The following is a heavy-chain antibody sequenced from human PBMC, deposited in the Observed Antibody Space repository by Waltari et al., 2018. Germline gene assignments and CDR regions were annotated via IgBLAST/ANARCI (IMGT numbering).Heavy chain of an antibody. CDR2: ISGSGGST. CDR1: GFTFSSYA. D-gene: IGHD3-16*01. V-gene: IGHV3-23*04. J-gene: IGHJ4*02. CDR3: AKSDYIWGAPPDY. Sequence: EVQLVESGGGLVQPGGSLRLSCAASGFTFSSYAMSWVRQAPGKGLGWGSGISGSGGSTYYADSVKGRFTISRDNSKNTLYLQMNSLRAEDTAVYYCAKSDYIWGAPPDYWGQGTLVTVSS.